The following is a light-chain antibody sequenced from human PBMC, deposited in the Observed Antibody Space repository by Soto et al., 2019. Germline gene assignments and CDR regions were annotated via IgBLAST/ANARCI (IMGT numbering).Light chain of an antibody. Sequence: QSALTQPASVSGSPGQSITISCTGTSSDIGNYNLVSWYQQHPGKAPKLMIYEGTKRPSGVSHRFSGSKSGNTASLTISGLQAEDEADYYCCSYAGAYVFGTVTKLTVL. J-gene: IGLJ1*01. CDR3: CSYAGAYV. CDR2: EGT. V-gene: IGLV2-23*01. CDR1: SSDIGNYNL.